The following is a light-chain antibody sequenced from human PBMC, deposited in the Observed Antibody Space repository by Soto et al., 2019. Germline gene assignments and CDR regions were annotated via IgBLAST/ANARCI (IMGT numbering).Light chain of an antibody. J-gene: IGKJ1*01. Sequence: AIQMTQSPSSLPASVGDRVTITCRASQGIRNDLGWYQQKPGKAPNLLIYAASSLQSGVPSRFSGSGSGTDFTLTISSLQPEDFATYYCLQDYNYPRTFGQGTKVEIK. CDR1: QGIRND. CDR2: AAS. CDR3: LQDYNYPRT. V-gene: IGKV1-6*01.